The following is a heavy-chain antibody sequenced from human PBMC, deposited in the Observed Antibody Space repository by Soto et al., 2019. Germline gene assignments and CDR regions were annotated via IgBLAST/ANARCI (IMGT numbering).Heavy chain of an antibody. D-gene: IGHD2-21*02. CDR2: ISSSGSTI. Sequence: EVQLVESGGGLVQPGGSLRLSCAASGFTFSSYEMNWVRQAPGKGLEWVSYISSSGSTIYYADSVKGRFTISRDNAKNSLYLQMNSLRAEDTAVYYCASGGSCGGDCYSGADWFDPWGKGTLVTVSS. J-gene: IGHJ5*02. CDR1: GFTFSSYE. V-gene: IGHV3-48*03. CDR3: ASGGSCGGDCYSGADWFDP.